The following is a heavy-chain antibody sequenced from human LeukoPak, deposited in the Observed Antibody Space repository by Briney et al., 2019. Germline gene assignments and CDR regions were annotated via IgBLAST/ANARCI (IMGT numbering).Heavy chain of an antibody. CDR1: GYIFADYY. J-gene: IGHJ6*03. Sequence: GASVKVSCKASGYIFADYYIHWVRQAPGQGLEWMGWINPNSGGTKYAQKFQGRVTMTRDTSINTAYMELNGLRSDDTAVYYCARDPKNFYDSRFDYYYMDVWGKGTTVTISS. CDR3: ARDPKNFYDSRFDYYYMDV. CDR2: INPNSGGT. V-gene: IGHV1-2*02. D-gene: IGHD3-22*01.